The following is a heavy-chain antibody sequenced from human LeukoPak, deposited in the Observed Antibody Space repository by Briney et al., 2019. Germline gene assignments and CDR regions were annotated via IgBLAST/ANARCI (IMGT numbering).Heavy chain of an antibody. Sequence: GESLRLSCAASGFTFSGFWMSWVRQAPGKGLEWVANTKQDGSEKSYVDSVKGRFTISRDNAKNSLYLQMNSLRVEDTAVYYCARDPFAGGNWGQGTLVTVSS. CDR2: TKQDGSEK. J-gene: IGHJ4*02. CDR3: ARDPFAGGN. D-gene: IGHD3-16*01. V-gene: IGHV3-7*04. CDR1: GFTFSGFW.